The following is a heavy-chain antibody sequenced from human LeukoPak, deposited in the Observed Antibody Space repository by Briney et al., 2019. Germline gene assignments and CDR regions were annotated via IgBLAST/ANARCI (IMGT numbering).Heavy chain of an antibody. V-gene: IGHV1-8*01. CDR1: GYTFTSYD. CDR2: MNPNSGNT. D-gene: IGHD3-10*01. Sequence: GASVKVSCKASGYTFTSYDINWVRQAPGQGLEWMGWMNPNSGNTGYAQKFQGRVTMTRNTSISTAYMELSSLRSEDTAVYYCATAVRGVITTYDAFDIWGQGTMVTVSS. J-gene: IGHJ3*02. CDR3: ATAVRGVITTYDAFDI.